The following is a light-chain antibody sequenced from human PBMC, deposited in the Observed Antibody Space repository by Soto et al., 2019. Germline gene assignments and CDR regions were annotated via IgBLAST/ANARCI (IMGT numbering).Light chain of an antibody. CDR2: DVS. V-gene: IGLV2-14*01. CDR1: SSDVGGYNY. Sequence: QSALTQPASVSGSPGQSIAISCTGTSSDVGGYNYVSWYQQHPGKTPNLMIYDVSNRPSGVSNRFSGSKSGNTASLTISGFQAEDEADYYCSSYTSSSTWVFGGGTKVTVL. CDR3: SSYTSSSTWV. J-gene: IGLJ3*02.